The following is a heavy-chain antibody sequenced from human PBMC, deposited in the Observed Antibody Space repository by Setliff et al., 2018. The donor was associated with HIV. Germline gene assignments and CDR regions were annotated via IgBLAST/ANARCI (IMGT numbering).Heavy chain of an antibody. J-gene: IGHJ4*02. CDR1: GYTFTRYG. Sequence: CASVKVSCKASGYTFTRYGISWVRQPPGKGFEWMGWISAHNGNTKYAQKLQGRVTMTTDTSTSTSYMELRSLRSDDTAVYYCARGWEGGMDYWGQGTLVTVSS. V-gene: IGHV1-18*01. CDR3: ARGWEGGMDY. D-gene: IGHD1-26*01. CDR2: ISAHNGNT.